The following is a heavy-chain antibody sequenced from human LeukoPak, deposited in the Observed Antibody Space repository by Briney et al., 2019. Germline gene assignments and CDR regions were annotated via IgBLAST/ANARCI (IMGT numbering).Heavy chain of an antibody. J-gene: IGHJ6*02. CDR1: GFTFSNYA. CDR3: AKVPGSCYSGMCYGMDV. CDR2: VSGRGDYI. Sequence: SAGSLRLSCAASGFTFSNYAMSWVRQAPGKGLEWVSTVSGRGDYISYADSVKGRFTISRDNSKNTLYLQMNSLRAEDTAVYYCAKVPGSCYSGMCYGMDVWGQGTTVTVSS. V-gene: IGHV3-23*01. D-gene: IGHD2-15*01.